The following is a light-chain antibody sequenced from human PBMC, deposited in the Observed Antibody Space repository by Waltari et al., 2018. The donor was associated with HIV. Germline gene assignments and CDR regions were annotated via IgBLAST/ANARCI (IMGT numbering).Light chain of an antibody. CDR1: SSDVGGYNY. J-gene: IGLJ3*02. CDR2: DVS. V-gene: IGLV2-14*01. CDR3: SSYTSSSTLAWV. Sequence: QSALTQPASVSGSPGQSITISCTGTSSDVGGYNYFPWYQQHPGKAPKLLIYDVSNRPSGVSNRFSGSKSGNTASLTISGLQAEDEADYYCSSYTSSSTLAWVFGGGTKLTVL.